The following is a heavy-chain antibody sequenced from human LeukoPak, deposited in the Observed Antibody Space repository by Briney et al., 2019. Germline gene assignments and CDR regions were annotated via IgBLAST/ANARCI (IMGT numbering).Heavy chain of an antibody. CDR2: ISGSGGST. J-gene: IGHJ4*02. CDR3: AKDGDDFWSGYYLTVLDY. CDR1: GFTFSSYA. V-gene: IGHV3-23*01. D-gene: IGHD3-3*01. Sequence: GGSLRLSCAASGFTFSSYAMSWVRQAPGKGLEWVSAISGSGGSTYYADSVKGRFTISRDNSKNTLYLQMKSLRAEDTAVYYCAKDGDDFWSGYYLTVLDYWGQGTLVTVSS.